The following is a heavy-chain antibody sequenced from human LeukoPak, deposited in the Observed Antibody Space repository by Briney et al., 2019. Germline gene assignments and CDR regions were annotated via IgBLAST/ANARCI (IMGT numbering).Heavy chain of an antibody. D-gene: IGHD3-10*01. CDR2: MNPKSAHT. J-gene: IGHJ5*02. Sequence: ASVKVSCKASGYTFTSYDIHWVRQASGHGLEWMGWMNPKSAHTGLAQRFQGRVTLTRNTSISTAYMELSSLTSEDTAMYYCTRGPSYHSKWVGGMWFDPWGQGTLVTVSS. CDR3: TRGPSYHSKWVGGMWFDP. V-gene: IGHV1-8*01. CDR1: GYTFTSYD.